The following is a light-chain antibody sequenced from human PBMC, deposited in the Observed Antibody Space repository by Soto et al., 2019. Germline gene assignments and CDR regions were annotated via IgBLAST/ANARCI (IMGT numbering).Light chain of an antibody. CDR3: QQYNSYPT. CDR1: QSISSW. CDR2: KAS. V-gene: IGKV1-5*03. Sequence: DIQMTQSPSTLSASVGDRVTITCRASQSISSWLAWYQQKPGKAPKLLIYKASSLESGVPSRFSGNGSGTEFTLTLSSLQPDDFATYYCQQYNSYPTFGQGTKVEIK. J-gene: IGKJ1*01.